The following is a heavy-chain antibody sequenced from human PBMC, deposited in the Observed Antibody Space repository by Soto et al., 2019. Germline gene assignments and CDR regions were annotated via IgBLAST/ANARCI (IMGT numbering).Heavy chain of an antibody. Sequence: QVQLQESGPGLVKPSQTLSLTCTVSGGSISSGGYYWSWIRQHPGKGLEWIGYIYYSGSTYYNPSLKIRVTISVDTSKNQFALKLSSVTAADTAVYYGARSGPDSGYDNWGQGTLVTVSS. V-gene: IGHV4-31*03. CDR3: ARSGPDSGYDN. D-gene: IGHD5-12*01. CDR1: GGSISSGGYY. J-gene: IGHJ4*02. CDR2: IYYSGST.